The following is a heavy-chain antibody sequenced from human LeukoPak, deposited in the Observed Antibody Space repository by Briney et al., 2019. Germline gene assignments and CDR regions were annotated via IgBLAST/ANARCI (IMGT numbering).Heavy chain of an antibody. CDR2: IIPIFGTA. CDR3: ARAPPLRDFWSGYYNWFDP. V-gene: IGHV1-69*05. D-gene: IGHD3-3*01. J-gene: IGHJ5*02. Sequence: GSSVKVSCKASGGTFSSYAISWVRQAPGQGLEWMGGIIPIFGTANYAQKFQGRVTITTDESTSTAYMELSSLRSEDTDVYYCARAPPLRDFWSGYYNWFDPWGQGTLVTVSS. CDR1: GGTFSSYA.